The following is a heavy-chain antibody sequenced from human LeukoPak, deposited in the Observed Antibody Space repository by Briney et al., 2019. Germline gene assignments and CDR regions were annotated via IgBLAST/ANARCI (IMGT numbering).Heavy chain of an antibody. D-gene: IGHD2-2*03. CDR3: ASGSGH. V-gene: IGHV3-48*02. Sequence: GGSLRLSCAASGFTLSSYSMNWVRQAPGKGLEWVSHISSSGSAKYYADSVKGRFTISRDNAKNSLYLQMNSLRDEDTAVFYCASGSGHWGQGTLVTVSS. CDR2: ISSSGSAK. CDR1: GFTLSSYS. J-gene: IGHJ4*02.